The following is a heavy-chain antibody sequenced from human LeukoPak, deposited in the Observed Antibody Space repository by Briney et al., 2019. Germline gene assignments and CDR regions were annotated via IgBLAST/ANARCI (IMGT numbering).Heavy chain of an antibody. J-gene: IGHJ6*02. CDR3: AREKARRYGMDV. CDR2: IRYDGSNK. V-gene: IGHV3-33*01. Sequence: GGSLRLSCAASGFTFSSYGMHWVRQAPGKGLEWVAVIRYDGSNKYYADSVKGRFTISRDNSKNTLYLQMNSLRAEDTAAYYCAREKARRYGMDVWGQGTTVTVSS. CDR1: GFTFSSYG.